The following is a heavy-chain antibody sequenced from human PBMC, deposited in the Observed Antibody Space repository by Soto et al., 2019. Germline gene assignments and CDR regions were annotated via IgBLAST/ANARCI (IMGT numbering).Heavy chain of an antibody. Sequence: EVQLVESGGGLVQPGGSLRLSCAASGFTFSSYWMSWVRQAPVKGLEWVGNIKQDGSEQNYVDFVKGRFTISRDNANNSLYLQMNRLRAEDTAVYYCERIASTGRGWDVWGQGTTAVVSS. D-gene: IGHD6-13*01. CDR2: IKQDGSEQ. J-gene: IGHJ6*02. V-gene: IGHV3-7*01. CDR1: GFTFSSYW. CDR3: ERIASTGRGWDV.